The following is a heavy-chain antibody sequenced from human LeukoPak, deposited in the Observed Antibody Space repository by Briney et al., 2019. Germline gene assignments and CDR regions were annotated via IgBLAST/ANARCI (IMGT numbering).Heavy chain of an antibody. CDR2: FGGTGDI. V-gene: IGHV3-23*01. CDR1: GFTFSTTA. CDR3: AKDVLRWAFDY. J-gene: IGHJ4*02. Sequence: GGSLRLSCAASGFTFSTTAMAWVRQAPGKGLELVSGFGGTGDIHYADSVRGRFTISRDNSKGILYLQMDSLRAEDTAVYYCAKDVLRWAFDYWGQGTLVTGSS. D-gene: IGHD3-16*01.